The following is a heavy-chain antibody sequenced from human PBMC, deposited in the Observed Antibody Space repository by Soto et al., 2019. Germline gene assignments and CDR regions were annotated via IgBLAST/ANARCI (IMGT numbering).Heavy chain of an antibody. J-gene: IGHJ5*02. D-gene: IGHD2-15*01. V-gene: IGHV1-18*04. CDR3: ARDPMGVVAAIDNWFDP. Sequence: QVQLVQSGAEVKKPGASVKVSCKASGYTFTSYGISWVRQAPGQGLEWMGWISAYNGNTNYAQKLQGRVTMTTDTSTSTAYMELRSLRSDDTAVYYCARDPMGVVAAIDNWFDPWGQGTLVTVSS. CDR2: ISAYNGNT. CDR1: GYTFTSYG.